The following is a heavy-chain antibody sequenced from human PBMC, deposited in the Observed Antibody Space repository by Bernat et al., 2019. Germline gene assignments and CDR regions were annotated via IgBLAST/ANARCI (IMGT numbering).Heavy chain of an antibody. Sequence: VQLVESGGGLVQPGGSLRLSCAASGFTFSSYWMSWVRQAPGKGLEWIGSIYPSGSTYYNPSLKSRVTISVDTSKNEFSLKLSSVTAADTAVYYCAVGGCSSTSCYVPYYLDYWGQGTLVTVSS. D-gene: IGHD2-2*01. CDR1: GFTFSSYW. CDR2: IYPSGST. J-gene: IGHJ4*02. CDR3: AVGGCSSTSCYVPYYLDY. V-gene: IGHV4-38-2*01.